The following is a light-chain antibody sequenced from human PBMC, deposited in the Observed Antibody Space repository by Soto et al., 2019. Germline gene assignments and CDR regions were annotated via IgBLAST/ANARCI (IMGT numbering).Light chain of an antibody. CDR3: SSHTSGRYA. CDR2: EVS. CDR1: SSDVGGYNY. V-gene: IGLV2-14*01. J-gene: IGLJ1*01. Sequence: QSVLTQPASVSGSPGQSITISCTGTSSDVGGYNYVSWYQQHPGKAPKLMIYEVSNRPSGVSNRFSGSKSGNTASLTISGLQAEDEADYYCSSHTSGRYAFGNGTRSPS.